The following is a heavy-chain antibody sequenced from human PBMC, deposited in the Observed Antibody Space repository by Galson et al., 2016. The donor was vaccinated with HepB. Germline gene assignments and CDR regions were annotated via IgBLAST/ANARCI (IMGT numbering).Heavy chain of an antibody. CDR1: GGSISSDGYF. V-gene: IGHV4-61*02. CDR3: ARDITVVRGETYNWFDP. CDR2: LSTTGST. D-gene: IGHD3-10*01. Sequence: TLSLTCTVSGGSISSDGYFWSWIRQPAGKGLEWIGRLSTTGSTNYNPSLKSRVTISVDTSKNFFPLSLSSLTAADTAVYYCARDITVVRGETYNWFDPWGQGTLVTVSS. J-gene: IGHJ5*02.